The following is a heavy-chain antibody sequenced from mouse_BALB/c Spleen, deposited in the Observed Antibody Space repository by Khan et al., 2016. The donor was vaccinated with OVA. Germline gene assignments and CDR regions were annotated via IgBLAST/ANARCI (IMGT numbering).Heavy chain of an antibody. V-gene: IGHV1S81*02. CDR1: GYTFTSYY. Sequence: QVQLQQSGAELVKPGASVRLSCKASGYTFTSYYLYWVKPRPGHCLEWIGDINPSNGGTNFNENFKTKATLTVDKSSSTAYMQLSSLTSEDSAVYYCTRSGYGAFAYWGQGTLVTVSA. CDR3: TRSGYGAFAY. J-gene: IGHJ3*01. CDR2: INPSNGGT. D-gene: IGHD1-1*02.